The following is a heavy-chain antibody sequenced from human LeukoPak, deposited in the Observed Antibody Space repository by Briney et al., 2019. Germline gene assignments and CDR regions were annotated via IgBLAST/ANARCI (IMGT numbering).Heavy chain of an antibody. J-gene: IGHJ4*02. CDR2: INPNSGGT. V-gene: IGHV1-2*02. CDR3: ARENWNFDY. CDR1: GHTFTAYY. Sequence: ASVKVSCKASGHTFTAYYMFWVRQAPGQGLEWMGWINPNSGGTNYAPKFQGRVTMTRDTSISTAYMELSRLRSDDTAVYYCARENWNFDYWGQGTLVTVSS. D-gene: IGHD1-1*01.